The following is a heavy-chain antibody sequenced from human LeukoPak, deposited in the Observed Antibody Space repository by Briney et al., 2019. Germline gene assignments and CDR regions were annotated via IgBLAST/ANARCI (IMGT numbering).Heavy chain of an antibody. CDR3: ARDLMPYAATLGY. D-gene: IGHD2-2*01. Sequence: GGSLRLSCAASGFTFSSYAMHWVRQAPGKGLEWVAVISYDGSNKYYADSVKGRFTISRDNSKNTLYLQMNSLRAEDTAVYYCARDLMPYAATLGYCGQGTLITVSS. V-gene: IGHV3-30*04. J-gene: IGHJ4*02. CDR2: ISYDGSNK. CDR1: GFTFSSYA.